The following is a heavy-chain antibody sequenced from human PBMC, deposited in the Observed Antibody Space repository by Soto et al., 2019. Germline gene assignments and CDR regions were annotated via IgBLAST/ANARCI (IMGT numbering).Heavy chain of an antibody. CDR3: ARSIAVAGTPEFDY. CDR2: ISYDDGTNK. V-gene: IGHV3-30-3*01. D-gene: IGHD6-19*01. Sequence: QVQLVQSGEGVVQPGRCLRLSCAASGFTFSSFTMHWVRKAPGKGLEWVALISYDDGTNKYYADSVKGRFTISRDNPKNTLYLQMNSLRPEDTAVYYCARSIAVAGTPEFDYWGQGTLVTVSS. J-gene: IGHJ4*02. CDR1: GFTFSSFT.